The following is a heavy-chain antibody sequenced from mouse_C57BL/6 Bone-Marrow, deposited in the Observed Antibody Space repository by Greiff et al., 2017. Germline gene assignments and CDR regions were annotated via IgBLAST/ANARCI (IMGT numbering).Heavy chain of an antibody. V-gene: IGHV1-50*01. CDR1: GYTFTSYW. CDR2: IDPSDSYT. D-gene: IGHD1-1*01. Sequence: QVQLQQPGAELVKPGASVKLSCKASGYTFTSYWMQWVKQRPGQGLEWIGEIDPSDSYTNYNQKFKGKATLTVDTSSSTAYMQLSSLTSEDSAVYYCANTTVPVGYWGQGTLVTVSA. J-gene: IGHJ3*01. CDR3: ANTTVPVGY.